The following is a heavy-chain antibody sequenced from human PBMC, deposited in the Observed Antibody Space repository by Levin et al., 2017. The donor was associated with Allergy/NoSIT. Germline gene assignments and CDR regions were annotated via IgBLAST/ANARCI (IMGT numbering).Heavy chain of an antibody. J-gene: IGHJ4*02. CDR2: INAGNGNT. D-gene: IGHD6-6*01. CDR3: ARGGAARRFDY. Sequence: ASVEVSCKASGYTFTSYAMHWVRQAPGQRLEWMGWINAGNGNTKYSQKFQGRVTITRDTSASTAYMELSSLRSEDTAVYYCARGGAARRFDYWGQGTLVTVSS. CDR1: GYTFTSYA. V-gene: IGHV1-3*01.